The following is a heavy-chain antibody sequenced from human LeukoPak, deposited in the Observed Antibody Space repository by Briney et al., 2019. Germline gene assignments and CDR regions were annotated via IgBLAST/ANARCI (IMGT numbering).Heavy chain of an antibody. J-gene: IGHJ4*02. D-gene: IGHD6-19*01. CDR3: AKGFTTGWSEGYLDY. CDR1: GFSLTNYA. Sequence: PGGCLRLSCAASGFSLTNYAMNWVRQTPGKGLEWVSGISGGNTYYADSVWGRFTISRDSSKNTLYLHMDFLRAEDTAVYLCAKGFTTGWSEGYLDYWGQGTLVSVSS. CDR2: ISGGNT. V-gene: IGHV3-23*01.